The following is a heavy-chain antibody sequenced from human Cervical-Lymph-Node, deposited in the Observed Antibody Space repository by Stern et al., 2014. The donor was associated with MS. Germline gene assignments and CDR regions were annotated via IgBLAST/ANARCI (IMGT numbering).Heavy chain of an antibody. CDR2: IYHSERT. CDR1: GGSISSSNW. J-gene: IGHJ3*02. CDR3: AREGYSSSYDAFDI. D-gene: IGHD6-6*01. Sequence: VQLEESGPGLVKPSGTLSLTCAVSGGSISSSNWGGWVRQPPGKGLEWIGEIYHSERTNSNPSLKRRVPISADKSKNQFSLKLSSVTAADTAVYYCAREGYSSSYDAFDIWGQGTMVTVSS. V-gene: IGHV4-4*02.